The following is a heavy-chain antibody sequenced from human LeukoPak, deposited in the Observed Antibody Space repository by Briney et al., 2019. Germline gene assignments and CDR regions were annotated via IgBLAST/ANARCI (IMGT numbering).Heavy chain of an antibody. CDR1: GFTFSSYS. D-gene: IGHD6-19*01. J-gene: IGHJ4*02. Sequence: GGSLRLSCAASGFTFSSYSMNWVRQAPGKGLEWVSYTSSSSSTIYYADSVKGRFTISRDNAKNSLYLQMNSLRDEDTDVYYCARVAGSSGWYLFDYWGQGTLVTVSS. V-gene: IGHV3-48*02. CDR3: ARVAGSSGWYLFDY. CDR2: TSSSSSTI.